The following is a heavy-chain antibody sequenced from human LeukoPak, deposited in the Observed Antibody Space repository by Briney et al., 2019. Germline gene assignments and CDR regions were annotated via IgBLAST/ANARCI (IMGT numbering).Heavy chain of an antibody. CDR1: GFTFTNYW. V-gene: IGHV3-7*01. J-gene: IGHJ4*02. D-gene: IGHD3-22*01. CDR3: ASSSYSSSYY. CDR2: INEDGSEK. Sequence: PGGSLRLSCAASGFTFTNYWMIWVRQAPGKGLEWVANINEDGSEKYYVGSVEGRFTISRDNARNSVFLQMNSLRGDDTAMYYCASSSYSSSYYWGQGTLVTVSS.